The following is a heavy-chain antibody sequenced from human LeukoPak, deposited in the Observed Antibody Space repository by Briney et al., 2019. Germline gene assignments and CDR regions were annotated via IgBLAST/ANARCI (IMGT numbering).Heavy chain of an antibody. D-gene: IGHD6-6*01. Sequence: GGSLRLSCAASGFTFSSYGMHWVRQAPGKGLEWVAFIRYDGSNKYYADSVKGRFTISRDSSKNTLYLQMNSLRAEDTAVYYCAKDLLDSSSPQGVDYWGQGTLVTVSS. V-gene: IGHV3-30*02. CDR2: IRYDGSNK. CDR1: GFTFSSYG. CDR3: AKDLLDSSSPQGVDY. J-gene: IGHJ4*02.